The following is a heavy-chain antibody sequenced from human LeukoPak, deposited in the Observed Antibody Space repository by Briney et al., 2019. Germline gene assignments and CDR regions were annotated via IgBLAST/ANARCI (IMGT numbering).Heavy chain of an antibody. V-gene: IGHV1-24*01. CDR3: VSWAGVKLNNWFDP. J-gene: IGHJ5*02. Sequence: GASVKVSCTVSGYTLTELSMHWVRQAPGKGLEWMGGFDPEDGETIYAQKFQGRVTMTEDTSTDTAYMELSSLRSEDTAVYYCVSWAGVKLNNWFDPWGQGTLVTVSS. D-gene: IGHD4-23*01. CDR1: GYTLTELS. CDR2: FDPEDGET.